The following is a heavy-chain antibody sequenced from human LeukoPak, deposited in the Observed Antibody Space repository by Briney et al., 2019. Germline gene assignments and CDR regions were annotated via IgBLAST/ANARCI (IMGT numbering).Heavy chain of an antibody. CDR2: IYYSGST. J-gene: IGHJ4*02. D-gene: IGHD6-13*01. CDR1: GGSISSGGYP. Sequence: SETLSLTCAVSGGSISSGGYPWSWIRQPPGKGLEWIGYIYYSGSTYYNPSLKSRVTISVDTSKNQFSLKLSSVTAADTAVYYCARAGYSSSWYPGEFDYWGQGTLVTVSS. CDR3: ARAGYSSSWYPGEFDY. V-gene: IGHV4-30-4*07.